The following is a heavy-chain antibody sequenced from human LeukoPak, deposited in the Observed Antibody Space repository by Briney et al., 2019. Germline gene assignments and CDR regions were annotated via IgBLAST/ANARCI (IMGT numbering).Heavy chain of an antibody. CDR3: ARVRSGEGYYDFWSGYYSYYYYYMDV. J-gene: IGHJ6*03. CDR2: IYHSGST. Sequence: SETLSLTCAVSGGSISSGGYSWSWIRQPPGKGLEWIGYIYHSGSTYYNPSLKSRVTISVDTSKNQFSLKLSSVTAADTAVYYCARVRSGEGYYDFWSGYYSYYYYYMDVWGKGTTVTVSS. D-gene: IGHD3-3*01. CDR1: GGSISSGGYS. V-gene: IGHV4-30-2*01.